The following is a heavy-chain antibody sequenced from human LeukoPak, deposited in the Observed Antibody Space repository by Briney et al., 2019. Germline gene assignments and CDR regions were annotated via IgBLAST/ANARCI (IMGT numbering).Heavy chain of an antibody. J-gene: IGHJ3*02. CDR1: GGTFSSYA. CDR3: ARGMLFGTSRVDAFDI. V-gene: IGHV1-69*06. D-gene: IGHD1/OR15-1a*01. Sequence: GASVKVSCKASGGTFSSYAISWVRQAPGQGLEWMGGIIPIFGTANYAQKFQGRVTITADKSTSTAYMELSSLRSEDTAVYYCARGMLFGTSRVDAFDIWGQGTMVTVSS. CDR2: IIPIFGTA.